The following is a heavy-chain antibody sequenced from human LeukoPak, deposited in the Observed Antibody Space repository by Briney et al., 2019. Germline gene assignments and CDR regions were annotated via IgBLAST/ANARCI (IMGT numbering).Heavy chain of an antibody. D-gene: IGHD4-11*01. V-gene: IGHV1-2*02. Sequence: GASVKVSCKASGYTFTGYYMHWVQQAPGQGLEWMGWINPNSGGTNYAQKFQGRVTMTRDTSISTAYMELSRLRSDDTAVYYCARDGNSNTDYYYYMDVWGKGTTVTVSS. CDR1: GYTFTGYY. CDR3: ARDGNSNTDYYYYMDV. CDR2: INPNSGGT. J-gene: IGHJ6*03.